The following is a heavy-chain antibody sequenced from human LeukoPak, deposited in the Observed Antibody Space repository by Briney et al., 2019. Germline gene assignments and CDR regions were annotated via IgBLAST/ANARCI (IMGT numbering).Heavy chain of an antibody. CDR2: INHSGST. CDR3: ARVGDIVVVPAAGGSGFDP. Sequence: PSETLSLTCAVYGGSFSGYYWSWIRQPPGKGLEWIGEINHSGSTNYNPSLKSRVTISVDTSKNQFSLKLSSVIAADTAVYYCARVGDIVVVPAAGGSGFDPWGQGTLVTVSS. CDR1: GGSFSGYY. J-gene: IGHJ5*02. D-gene: IGHD2-2*01. V-gene: IGHV4-34*01.